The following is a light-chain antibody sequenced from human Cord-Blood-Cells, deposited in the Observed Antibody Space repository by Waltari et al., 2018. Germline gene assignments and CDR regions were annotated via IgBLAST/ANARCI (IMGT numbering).Light chain of an antibody. CDR3: QQYNSYSRYS. CDR2: KAS. Sequence: DIQMTQSPSTLSASVGDRVTITCRASQSISSWLARYQQKPGKAPKLLIYKASSVESGVPSRFSGSGSGTEFTLTISSLQPDDFATYCCQQYNSYSRYSFGQGTKLEIK. CDR1: QSISSW. J-gene: IGKJ2*03. V-gene: IGKV1-5*03.